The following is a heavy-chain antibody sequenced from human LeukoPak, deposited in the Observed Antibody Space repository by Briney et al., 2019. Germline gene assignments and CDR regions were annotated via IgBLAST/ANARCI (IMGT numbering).Heavy chain of an antibody. D-gene: IGHD3-10*01. CDR1: GGSFSGYY. J-gene: IGHJ5*02. V-gene: IGHV4-34*01. Sequence: PSETLSLTCAVYGGSFSGYYWGWIRQPPGKGLEWIGSIYYSGSTYYNPSLKSRVTISVDTSKNQFSLKLSSVTAADTAVYYCARYRITMVRGSHKGNWFDPWGQGTLVTVSS. CDR2: IYYSGST. CDR3: ARYRITMVRGSHKGNWFDP.